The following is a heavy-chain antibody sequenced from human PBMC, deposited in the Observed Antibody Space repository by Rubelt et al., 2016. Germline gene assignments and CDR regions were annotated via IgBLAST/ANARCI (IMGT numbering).Heavy chain of an antibody. CDR3: ARARLTRPFDY. CDR2: IYYSGST. CDR1: GGSISSGGYY. J-gene: IGHJ4*02. D-gene: IGHD3-16*01. V-gene: IGHV4-31*03. Sequence: QVQLQESGPGLVKPSQTLSLTCTVSGGSISSGGYYWSWIRQHPGKGLEWIGYIYYSGSTYYNPALRSGVTRSVDTSKNQFSLKLSSVTAADTAVYYCARARLTRPFDYWGQGTLVTVSS.